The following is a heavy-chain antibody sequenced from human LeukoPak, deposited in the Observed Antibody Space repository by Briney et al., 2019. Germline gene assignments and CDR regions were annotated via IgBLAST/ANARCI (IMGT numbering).Heavy chain of an antibody. J-gene: IGHJ6*02. D-gene: IGHD6-13*01. CDR2: IYSGGST. CDR1: GFTVSSNY. V-gene: IGHV3-66*01. Sequence: GGSLRLSCAASGFTVSSNYMSWVRQAPGKGLEWVSVIYSGGSTYYADSVKGRFTISRDNSKNTLYLQMNSLRAEDTAVYYCARGYSSSWYLGSYYGMDVWGQGTTVTVSS. CDR3: ARGYSSSWYLGSYYGMDV.